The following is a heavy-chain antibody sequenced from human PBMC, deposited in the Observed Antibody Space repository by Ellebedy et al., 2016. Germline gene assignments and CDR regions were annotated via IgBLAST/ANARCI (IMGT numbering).Heavy chain of an antibody. CDR3: ARSGLAAAGHL. CDR1: GGNFSSYA. V-gene: IGHV1-69*13. J-gene: IGHJ4*02. CDR2: IIPIFGTA. D-gene: IGHD6-13*01. Sequence: SVKVSCXASGGNFSSYAISWVRQAPGQGLEWMGGIIPIFGTANYAQKFQGRVTITADESTSTAYMELSSLRSEDTAVYYCARSGLAAAGHLWGQGTLVTVSS.